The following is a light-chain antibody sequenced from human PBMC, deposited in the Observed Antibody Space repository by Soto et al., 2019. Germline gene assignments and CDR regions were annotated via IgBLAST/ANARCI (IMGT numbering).Light chain of an antibody. CDR2: LNSDGSH. J-gene: IGLJ2*01. V-gene: IGLV4-69*01. CDR3: QTWGSGTVV. Sequence: QPVLTQSPSASASLGASVKLTCSLSSGHSSYAIAWHQQQPEKGPRYLMKLNSDGSHSKGDGIPDRVSGSSSGAERYLTISSLQSEDEADYYCQTWGSGTVVFGGGTKVTVL. CDR1: SGHSSYA.